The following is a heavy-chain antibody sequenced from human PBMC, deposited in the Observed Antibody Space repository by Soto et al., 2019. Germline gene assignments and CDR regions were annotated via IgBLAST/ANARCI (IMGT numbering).Heavy chain of an antibody. Sequence: GSLRLSCAASGFTFSSYGMHWVRQAPGKGLEWVAVISYDGSNKYYADSVKGRFTISRDNSKNTLYLQMNSLRAEDTAVYYCAKDLDSSGWYNWFDPWGQGTLVTVSS. D-gene: IGHD6-19*01. CDR1: GFTFSSYG. CDR2: ISYDGSNK. CDR3: AKDLDSSGWYNWFDP. V-gene: IGHV3-30*18. J-gene: IGHJ5*02.